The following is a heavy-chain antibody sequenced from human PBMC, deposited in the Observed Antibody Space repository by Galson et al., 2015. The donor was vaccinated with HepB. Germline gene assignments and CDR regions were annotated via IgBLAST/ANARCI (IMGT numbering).Heavy chain of an antibody. J-gene: IGHJ4*02. D-gene: IGHD4-23*01. CDR2: IYPADSGT. CDR3: ARLGGPSFERYQFDF. V-gene: IGHV5-51*03. Sequence: QSGAEVKKPGESLKISCKGSGYDFFGYWIAWVRQTPGKGLEFMGLIYPADSGTRYSPSFQGQVTMSADKSTSTAYLQWSSLKASDTAMYYCARLGGPSFERYQFDFWGQGTLVSVSS. CDR1: GYDFFGYW.